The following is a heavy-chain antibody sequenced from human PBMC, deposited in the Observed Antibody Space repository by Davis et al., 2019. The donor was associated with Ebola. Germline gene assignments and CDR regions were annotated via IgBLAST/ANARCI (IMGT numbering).Heavy chain of an antibody. CDR1: QFTFSTFA. Sequence: GESLKISCAASQFTFSTFAIHWVRQAPGKGLEWLAFISHDGNNKDYTDYVKGRFTLSSDNSKNTVDLQMTRLTSDDTSVYFCARVGDCGTKKCDHDKRPYYYSYHLDVWGKGTTVTVSS. D-gene: IGHD2-21*01. V-gene: IGHV3-30-3*01. CDR2: ISHDGNNK. J-gene: IGHJ6*03. CDR3: ARVGDCGTKKCDHDKRPYYYSYHLDV.